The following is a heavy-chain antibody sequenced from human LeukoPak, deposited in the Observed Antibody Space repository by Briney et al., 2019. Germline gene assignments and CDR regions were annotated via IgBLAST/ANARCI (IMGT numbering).Heavy chain of an antibody. CDR2: ISSSGSTI. J-gene: IGHJ6*02. CDR3: ARAPEGFLEWSGPGMDV. V-gene: IGHV3-48*03. D-gene: IGHD3-3*01. Sequence: GGSLRLSCAASGFTFSSYEMNWVRQAPGKGLEWVSYISSSGSTIYYADSVKGRFTISRDNAKNSLYLQMNSLRAEDTAVYHCARAPEGFLEWSGPGMDVWGQGTTVTVSS. CDR1: GFTFSSYE.